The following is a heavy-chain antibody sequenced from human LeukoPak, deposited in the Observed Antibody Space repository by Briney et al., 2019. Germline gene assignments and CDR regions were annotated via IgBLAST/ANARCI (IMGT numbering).Heavy chain of an antibody. J-gene: IGHJ5*02. V-gene: IGHV1-2*02. D-gene: IGHD2-2*01. CDR3: ARDRSLIVVVSAAKRNWFDP. CDR1: GYTFTGYY. Sequence: ASVKVSCKASGYTFTGYYMHWVRQAPGQGLEWMGWINPNSGGTNYAQKFQGRVTMTRDTSISTAYMELSRLRTDDTAVYYCARDRSLIVVVSAAKRNWFDPWGQGTLVTVSS. CDR2: INPNSGGT.